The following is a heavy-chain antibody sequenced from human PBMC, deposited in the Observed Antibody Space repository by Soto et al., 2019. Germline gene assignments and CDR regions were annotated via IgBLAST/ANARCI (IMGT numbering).Heavy chain of an antibody. CDR3: ANSSTMVRGVDSYGMDA. J-gene: IGHJ6*02. CDR1: GFSLSTSGVG. V-gene: IGHV2-5*02. D-gene: IGHD3-10*01. Sequence: QITLNESGPTLVKPTQTLTLTCTFSGFSLSTSGVGVGWIRQPPGKALEWPALIYWDDDKRYSPSLKSRLTITKDTSKKLVVLTMTNMDPVDTATYYCANSSTMVRGVDSYGMDAWGQGTTVTVSS. CDR2: IYWDDDK.